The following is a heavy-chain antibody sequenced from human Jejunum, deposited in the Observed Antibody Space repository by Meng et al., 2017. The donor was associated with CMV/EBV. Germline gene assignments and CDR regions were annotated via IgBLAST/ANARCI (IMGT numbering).Heavy chain of an antibody. J-gene: IGHJ6*02. D-gene: IGHD2/OR15-2a*01. CDR1: SANFY. CDR3: ARESMVAVSRYFFYVVDV. CDR2: ISYSGKT. Sequence: SANFYGTWVRQPPGKGLEWIGYISYSGKTNYNPSLESRVTITRDTTKNQFSLNLNSATTADTAFYFCARESMVAVSRYFFYVVDVWGQGTTVTVSS. V-gene: IGHV4-61*01.